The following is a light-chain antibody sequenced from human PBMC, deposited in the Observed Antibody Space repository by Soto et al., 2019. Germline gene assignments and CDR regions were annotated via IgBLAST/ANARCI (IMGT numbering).Light chain of an antibody. CDR2: VAS. Sequence: EMVMTQSPATMSVSTGERVTLSCRASQSVSSYLDWYQQKPGQPPRLLIYVASTRAAGIPARFSGSGSGTEFTLPSSSLQSEDCAVYYSQQYKDWPPRFGPGTKV. V-gene: IGKV3-15*01. CDR1: QSVSSY. J-gene: IGKJ1*01. CDR3: QQYKDWPPR.